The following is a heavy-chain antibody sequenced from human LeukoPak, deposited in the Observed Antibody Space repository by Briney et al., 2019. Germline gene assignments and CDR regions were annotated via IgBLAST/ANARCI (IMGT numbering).Heavy chain of an antibody. D-gene: IGHD3-9*01. CDR3: AREGYDILTGYSPFDY. CDR1: GFTFSSYD. V-gene: IGHV3-23*01. Sequence: PGGSLRLSRAASGFTFSSYDMSWVRQAPGKGPEWVSTISGSGGSTYYADSVKGRFTISRDNAKNSLYLQMNSLRAEDTAVYYCAREGYDILTGYSPFDYWGQGTLVTVSS. CDR2: ISGSGGST. J-gene: IGHJ4*02.